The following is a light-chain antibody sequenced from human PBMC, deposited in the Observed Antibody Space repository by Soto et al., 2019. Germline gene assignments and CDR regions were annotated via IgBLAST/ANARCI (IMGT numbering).Light chain of an antibody. CDR3: QQYGSSPPWT. Sequence: EIVLTQSPGTLSLSPGERATLSCRARLSVSSSYLAWYQQKPGQAPRLLIYGASSRATGIPDRFSGSGSGTDFTLTISRLEPEDFAVYYCQQYGSSPPWTFGQGTKV. CDR2: GAS. V-gene: IGKV3-20*01. CDR1: LSVSSSY. J-gene: IGKJ1*01.